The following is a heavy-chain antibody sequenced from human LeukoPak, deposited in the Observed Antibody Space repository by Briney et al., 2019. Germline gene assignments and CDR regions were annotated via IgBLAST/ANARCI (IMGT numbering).Heavy chain of an antibody. D-gene: IGHD4-17*01. CDR2: ISRTGHFT. CDR1: GFSFTDYY. Sequence: GGSLRLSCEASGFSFTDYYMTWIRQAPGKGLEWVSYISRTGHFTYYGDSVAGRFTISRDTAKNSLFLQMTSLRVEDTAVYYCARAGDSGDFPLGYFHYIDVWGKGTTVTVSS. V-gene: IGHV3-11*01. CDR3: ARAGDSGDFPLGYFHYIDV. J-gene: IGHJ6*03.